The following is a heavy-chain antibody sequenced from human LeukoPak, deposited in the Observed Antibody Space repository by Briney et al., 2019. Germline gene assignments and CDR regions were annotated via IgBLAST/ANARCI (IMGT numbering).Heavy chain of an antibody. CDR2: IYYSGST. V-gene: IGHV4-59*08. CDR3: ARHVGYGSNWFDP. CDR1: GGSISSYY. J-gene: IGHJ5*02. D-gene: IGHD5-18*01. Sequence: KSSETLSLTCTVSGGSISSYYWSWIRQPPGKGLEWIGYIYYSGSTNYNPSLKSRVTISVDTSKNQFSLKLRSLTAADTAVYYCARHVGYGSNWFDPWGQGTLVTVSS.